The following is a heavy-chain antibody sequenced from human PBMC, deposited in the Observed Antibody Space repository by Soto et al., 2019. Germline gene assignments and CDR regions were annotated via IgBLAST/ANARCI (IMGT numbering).Heavy chain of an antibody. Sequence: QVQLVQSGAEVKKPGASVKVSCKASGYTFTSYGISWVRQAPGQGLEWMGWIRAYNGNTNYAQKLHSTDTMSRDTYKSKTYIELRSVRSDDTAVYYCARDLPTMDVWGEGTTVTVSA. CDR1: GYTFTSYG. V-gene: IGHV1-18*01. CDR3: ARDLPTMDV. CDR2: IRAYNGNT. J-gene: IGHJ6*04.